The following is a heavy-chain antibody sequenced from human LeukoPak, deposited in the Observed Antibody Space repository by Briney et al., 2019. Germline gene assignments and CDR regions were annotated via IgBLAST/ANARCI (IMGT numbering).Heavy chain of an antibody. CDR2: IYHSGST. J-gene: IGHJ3*02. V-gene: IGHV4-38-2*02. CDR1: GYSISSGYY. Sequence: SETLSLTCTVSGYSISSGYYWGWIRQPPGKGLEWIGSIYHSGSTYYNPSLKSRVTISVDTSKNQFSLKLSSVTAADTAVYYCARTKYSSSSSSAFDIWGQGTMVTVSS. D-gene: IGHD6-13*01. CDR3: ARTKYSSSSSSAFDI.